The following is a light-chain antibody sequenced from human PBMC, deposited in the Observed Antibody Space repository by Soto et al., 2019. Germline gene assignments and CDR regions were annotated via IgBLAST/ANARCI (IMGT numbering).Light chain of an antibody. V-gene: IGLV2-14*01. CDR2: EVS. J-gene: IGLJ1*01. Sequence: QPVLTQPASVSGSPGQSITISCTGTSSDVGGYNYVSWYQQHPGKAPKFIIYEVSNRPSGVSNRFSGSKSGNTASLTISGLQAEDEADYYCSSYTSSVSYVFGAGTKLTVL. CDR1: SSDVGGYNY. CDR3: SSYTSSVSYV.